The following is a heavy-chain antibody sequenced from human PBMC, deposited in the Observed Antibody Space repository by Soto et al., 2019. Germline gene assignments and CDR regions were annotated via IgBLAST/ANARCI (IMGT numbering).Heavy chain of an antibody. V-gene: IGHV1-18*01. CDR2: IQTDNDHA. CDR1: GYTFLKYG. J-gene: IGHJ4*02. D-gene: IGHD3-9*01. Sequence: ASVKVSCKASGYTFLKYGINWVRQAPGQGLEWMGGIQTDNDHASFAQKFEGRVTMTTDTSTRTVYMELRDLSSDDTAVYYCAKDLGSGYRSDYWHQGTPVTVSS. CDR3: AKDLGSGYRSDY.